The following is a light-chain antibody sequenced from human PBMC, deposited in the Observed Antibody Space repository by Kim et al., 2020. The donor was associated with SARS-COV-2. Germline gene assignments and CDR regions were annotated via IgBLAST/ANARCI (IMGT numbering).Light chain of an antibody. CDR2: SDN. J-gene: IGLJ3*02. V-gene: IGLV1-44*01. Sequence: QSVLTQPPSASGTPGQSVTISCSGSNSNIGHNSVNWYQQVPGTAPRLLIYSDNLRPSGVPDRFSGSRSGPSASVAISGLQSEDEAVYYCASWDDSLNGVFGGGTRLTVL. CDR3: ASWDDSLNGV. CDR1: NSNIGHNS.